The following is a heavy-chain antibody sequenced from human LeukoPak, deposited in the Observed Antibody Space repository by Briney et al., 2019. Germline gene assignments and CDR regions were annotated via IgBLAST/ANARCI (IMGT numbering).Heavy chain of an antibody. CDR2: ITSSGNKI. CDR1: GFTFDDYG. J-gene: IGHJ4*02. CDR3: AREKGRIGSGFPGD. Sequence: PGGSLRLSCAASGFTFDDYGMSWVRQAPGKGLEWISYITSSGNKIHYADSVKGRFTISRNNAKNSLYLQMNSLRAEDTAVYYCAREKGRIGSGFPGDWGQGTLVTVSS. D-gene: IGHD3-10*01. V-gene: IGHV3-21*05.